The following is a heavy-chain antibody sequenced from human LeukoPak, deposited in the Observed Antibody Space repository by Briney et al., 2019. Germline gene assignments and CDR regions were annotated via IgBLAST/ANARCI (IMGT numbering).Heavy chain of an antibody. J-gene: IGHJ4*02. CDR3: ARLAVAGTAQFDY. CDR2: IHHSGSA. V-gene: IGHV4-4*02. Sequence: SETLSLTCAVSGGSISSSNWWSWVRQPPGKGLEWIAEIHHSGSANYNPSLKSRVTISGDKSKNQFSLKLSPVTAADTAVYYCARLAVAGTAQFDYWGQGTLVTVSS. D-gene: IGHD6-19*01. CDR1: GGSISSSNW.